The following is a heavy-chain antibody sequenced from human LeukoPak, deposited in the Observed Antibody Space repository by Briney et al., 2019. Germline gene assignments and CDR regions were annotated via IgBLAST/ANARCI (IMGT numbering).Heavy chain of an antibody. CDR3: ACRKLLATWSDP. Sequence: GESLKIPCKASGYSFTTDWIGWVGQMPGKGLEWMGLTYPGDSRTRYNPSFQGPVTISADQSTRSAYLQWGSMKASDTAMYYCACRKLLATWSDPWGQGALVTVSS. J-gene: IGHJ5*02. CDR2: TYPGDSRT. CDR1: GYSFTTDW. V-gene: IGHV5-51*01.